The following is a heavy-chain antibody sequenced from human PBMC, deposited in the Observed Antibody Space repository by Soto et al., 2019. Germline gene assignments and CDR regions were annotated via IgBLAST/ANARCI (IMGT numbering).Heavy chain of an antibody. CDR1: GGSISSSTYY. J-gene: IGHJ4*02. CDR3: ARDSIAAAGTC. D-gene: IGHD6-13*01. V-gene: IGHV4-39*07. Sequence: SETLSLTCTVSGGSISSSTYYWGWMRQPPGKGLEWIASFFIGGNTYYNPSLKSRVTISVDTSKNQFSLKLSSVTAADTAVYYCARDSIAAAGTCWGQGTLVTVSS. CDR2: FFIGGNT.